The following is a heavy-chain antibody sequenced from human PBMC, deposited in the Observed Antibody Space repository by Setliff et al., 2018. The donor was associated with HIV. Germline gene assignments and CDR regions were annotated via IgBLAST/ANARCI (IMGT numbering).Heavy chain of an antibody. J-gene: IGHJ4*02. D-gene: IGHD3-22*01. CDR1: RGSISRYY. CDR3: ARGRSRYYYDGSGYYVDY. Sequence: PSETLSLTCTVSRGSISRYYWSWIRQPPGKGLEWIGYIYYTGTTKYNPSLKSRVTISLDTSKSQLSLKLSSLTAADTAVYYCARGRSRYYYDGSGYYVDYWGQGTLVTVSS. V-gene: IGHV4-59*01. CDR2: IYYTGTT.